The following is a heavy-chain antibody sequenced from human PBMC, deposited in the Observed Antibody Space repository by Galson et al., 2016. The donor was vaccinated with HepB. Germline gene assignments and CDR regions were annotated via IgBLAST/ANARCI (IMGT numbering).Heavy chain of an antibody. D-gene: IGHD5-24*01. CDR2: IWPDGTNE. CDR1: GFSFSGHG. CDR3: ARVRIRSWLDS. V-gene: IGHV3-33*01. J-gene: IGHJ1*01. Sequence: SLRLSCAASGFSFSGHGMHWLRQAPGKGLEWVAAIWPDGTNENYAASVKGRFSISRDNSKSMLYLQMHSLRAEDTGVYYCARVRIRSWLDSWGQGTLVTVTS.